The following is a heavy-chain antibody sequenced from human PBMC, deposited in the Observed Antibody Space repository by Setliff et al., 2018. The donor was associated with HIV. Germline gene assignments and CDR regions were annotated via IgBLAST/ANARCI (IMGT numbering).Heavy chain of an antibody. CDR1: GYTFTSYG. J-gene: IGHJ5*02. CDR2: ISAYNGNT. CDR3: ARLVAAAGKTGWLDP. V-gene: IGHV1-18*01. D-gene: IGHD6-13*01. Sequence: GASVKVSCKASGYTFTSYGISWVRQAPGQGLEWMGWISAYNGNTYYAQKLQGRVTMTTDTSTSTAYMELRSLRSDDTAVYYCARLVAAAGKTGWLDPWGQGTLVTVS.